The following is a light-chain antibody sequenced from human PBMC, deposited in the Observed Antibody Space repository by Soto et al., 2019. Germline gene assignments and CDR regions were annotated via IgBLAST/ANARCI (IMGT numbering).Light chain of an antibody. CDR1: QGIGND. CDR2: AAA. CDR3: LQDHNYPLT. J-gene: IGKJ4*01. V-gene: IGKV1-6*02. Sequence: AIQMAQSPSSLSASVGDRVTITCRASQGIGNDVGWFQQKPGKAPKLLIYAAATFQSGVPSRFSGSRSGTDFTLTISSLQPEDFATYYCLQDHNYPLTFGGGTKVEIK.